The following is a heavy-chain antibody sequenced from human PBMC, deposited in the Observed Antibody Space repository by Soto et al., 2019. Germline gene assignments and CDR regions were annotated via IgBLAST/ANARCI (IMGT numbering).Heavy chain of an antibody. J-gene: IGHJ4*02. CDR2: IKQDGSEK. CDR3: ARYNYYDSSGYYQPWALFDY. V-gene: IGHV3-7*01. Sequence: GGSLRLSCAASGFTFSSYWMSWVRQAPGKGLEWVANIKQDGSEKYYVDSVKGRFTISRDNAKNSLYLQMNSLRAEDTAVYYCARYNYYDSSGYYQPWALFDYWGQGTLVTVSS. D-gene: IGHD3-22*01. CDR1: GFTFSSYW.